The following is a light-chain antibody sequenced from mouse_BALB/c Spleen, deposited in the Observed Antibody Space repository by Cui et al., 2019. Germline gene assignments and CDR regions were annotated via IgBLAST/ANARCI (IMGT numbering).Light chain of an antibody. CDR2: ATS. CDR1: LYIGSS. J-gene: IGKJ1*01. CDR3: LQYDSSPPT. Sequence: IQMTQSPSSLSASLGERVSLTVRASLYIGSSLNWLQQEPDRTIKRLIYATSSLDSGVPKRFSGSRSGSDYSLTISSLESEDFVDYYCLQYDSSPPTFGGGTKLELK. V-gene: IGKV9-120*02.